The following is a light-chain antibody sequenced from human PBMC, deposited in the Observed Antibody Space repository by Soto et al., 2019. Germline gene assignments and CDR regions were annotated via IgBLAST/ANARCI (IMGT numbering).Light chain of an antibody. CDR3: QQYNSYSPLT. Sequence: DIQMTQSPSTLSASVGDRVTITCRACQSISSWLAWYQQKPGKAPKLLIYDAFSLESGVPSRFSGSGSGTEFTLTISSLQPDDFATYYCQQYNSYSPLTFGGGTKVDIK. CDR1: QSISSW. J-gene: IGKJ4*01. V-gene: IGKV1-5*01. CDR2: DAF.